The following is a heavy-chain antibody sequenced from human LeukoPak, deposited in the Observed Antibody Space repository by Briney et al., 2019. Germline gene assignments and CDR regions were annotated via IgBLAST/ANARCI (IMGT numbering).Heavy chain of an antibody. CDR3: ARTIWFGELWGYFDY. V-gene: IGHV1-46*01. J-gene: IGHJ4*02. Sequence: ASVKVSCKASGYTFTSYYMHWVRQAPGQGLEWMGIINPSGGSTSYAQKFQGRVTMTRDMSTSTVYMELSSLRSEVTAVYYCARTIWFGELWGYFDYWGQGTLVTVSS. CDR2: INPSGGST. CDR1: GYTFTSYY. D-gene: IGHD3-10*01.